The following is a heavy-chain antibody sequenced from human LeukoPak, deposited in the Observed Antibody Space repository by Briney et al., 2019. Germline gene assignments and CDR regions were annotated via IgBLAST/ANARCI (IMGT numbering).Heavy chain of an antibody. V-gene: IGHV4-61*02. J-gene: IGHJ4*02. CDR3: ARGSARMVANPLFDY. D-gene: IGHD5-12*01. CDR2: ISTSGST. CDR1: GGSISSGTNY. Sequence: SQTLSLTCTVSGGSISSGTNYWSWIRQPAGKGLEWIGRISTSGSTNHNPSLKSRVTMSVDTSKNQFSLNLSSVTAADTAVYYCARGSARMVANPLFDYWGRGTLVTVSS.